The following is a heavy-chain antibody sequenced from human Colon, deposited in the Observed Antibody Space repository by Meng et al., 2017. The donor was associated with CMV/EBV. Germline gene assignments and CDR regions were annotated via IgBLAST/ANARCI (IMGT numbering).Heavy chain of an antibody. CDR1: GGSVSSAGNF. J-gene: IGHJ6*02. CDR3: ARLRSSTSSCMDV. Sequence: GSLRLSCTVSGGSVSSAGNFWTWIRQPPGKGLEWIGYIYYTGATNYNPSLKSRVTISVDTSKNQFSLNLNSVTAADAAVYYCARLRSSTSSCMDVWGQGTTVTVSS. V-gene: IGHV4-61*08. D-gene: IGHD2-2*01. CDR2: IYYTGAT.